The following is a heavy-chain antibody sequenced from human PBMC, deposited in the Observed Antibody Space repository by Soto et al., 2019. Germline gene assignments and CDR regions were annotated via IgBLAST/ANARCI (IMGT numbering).Heavy chain of an antibody. D-gene: IGHD2-8*01. J-gene: IGHJ4*02. V-gene: IGHV3-23*01. CDR2: ISGSGGST. Sequence: GGSLRLSCAASGVTFSSYAMSWVRQAPGKGLEWVSAISGSGGSTYYADSVEGRFTISRDNSKNTLYLQMNSLRAEDTAVYYCAKDLDIVLMVFDYWGQGTLVTVSS. CDR1: GVTFSSYA. CDR3: AKDLDIVLMVFDY.